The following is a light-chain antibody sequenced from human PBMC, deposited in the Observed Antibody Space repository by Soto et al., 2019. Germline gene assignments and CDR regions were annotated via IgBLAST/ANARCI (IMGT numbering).Light chain of an antibody. Sequence: QSVLTQPPSASGSPGQSVTISCTGTSSDVGGYNYVSWYQQHPGKAPKLMIYEVTKRPSGVPDRFSGSKSGNTASLTVSGLQAKDEADYYCSSHAGINNVVFGGGTQLTVL. CDR3: SSHAGINNVV. J-gene: IGLJ3*02. V-gene: IGLV2-8*01. CDR2: EVT. CDR1: SSDVGGYNY.